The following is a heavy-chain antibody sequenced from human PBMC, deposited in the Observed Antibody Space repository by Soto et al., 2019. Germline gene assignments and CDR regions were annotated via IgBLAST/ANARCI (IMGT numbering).Heavy chain of an antibody. CDR3: ARDFAYFDS. CDR1: GGYISSGGNY. Sequence: QVQLQESGPGLVKPSQTLSLTCSVSGGYISSGGNYWSWIRQHPGKGLEWIEYVYHTGRTSYNPSLKSRVSISMDTSKNQFSLNLDSVTAADTAVYFCARDFAYFDSWGQGTLVTVSS. CDR2: VYHTGRT. D-gene: IGHD3-3*01. J-gene: IGHJ4*02. V-gene: IGHV4-61*08.